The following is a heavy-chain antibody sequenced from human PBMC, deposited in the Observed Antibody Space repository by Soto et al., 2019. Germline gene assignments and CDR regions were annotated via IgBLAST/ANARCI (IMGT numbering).Heavy chain of an antibody. Sequence: QVQLVQSGAEVKKPGSSVKVSCKASGGTFSSYTISWVRQAPGQGLEWMGRIIPILGIANYAQKFQGRVTITADKSTSTAYMELSSLRAEDTAVYYCARCNKLGWCDYWGQGTLVTVSS. CDR2: IIPILGIA. CDR1: GGTFSSYT. V-gene: IGHV1-69*02. J-gene: IGHJ4*02. CDR3: ARCNKLGWCDY. D-gene: IGHD2-15*01.